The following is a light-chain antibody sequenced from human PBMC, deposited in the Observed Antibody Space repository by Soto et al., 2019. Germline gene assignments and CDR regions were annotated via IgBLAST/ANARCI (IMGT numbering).Light chain of an antibody. CDR1: QCVSRY. CDR3: QQRSNWPPSIT. CDR2: DAS. V-gene: IGKV3-11*01. J-gene: IGKJ1*01. Sequence: EIVLTQSPATLSFSPGERATLSCRASQCVSRYLAWYQQKPGQAPRLLIYDASNRATGIPARFSGSGSGTDFTLTISSLEPEDFAVYYCQQRSNWPPSITFGQGTKVDI.